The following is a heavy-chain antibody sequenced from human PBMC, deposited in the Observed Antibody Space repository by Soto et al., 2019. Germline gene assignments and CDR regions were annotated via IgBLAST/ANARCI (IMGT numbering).Heavy chain of an antibody. D-gene: IGHD3-10*01. CDR1: GYSFTSYW. CDR3: ARLSPDRGLSWFGELSY. V-gene: IGHV5-51*03. Sequence: EVQLVQSGAEVKKPGESLQISCKGSGYSFTSYWIGWVRQMPGKGLEWMGIIYPGDSDTRYSPSFQGQGTISADKSISTAYLQWSSLKASDTAMYYCARLSPDRGLSWFGELSYWGQGTLVTVSS. J-gene: IGHJ4*02. CDR2: IYPGDSDT.